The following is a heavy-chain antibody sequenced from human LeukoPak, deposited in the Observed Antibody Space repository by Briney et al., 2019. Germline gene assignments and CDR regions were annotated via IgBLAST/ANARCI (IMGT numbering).Heavy chain of an antibody. CDR3: ARDVGIGG. D-gene: IGHD2-15*01. V-gene: IGHV3-74*01. J-gene: IGHJ4*02. Sequence: GRSLRLSCAASGFTFSSYWMHCVRQAPGKGLVWVSRITSDGSTTNYADSVKGRFTISKDNAKSTLYLQMNSLRAEDTAVYYCARDVGIGGWGQGSLVTVSS. CDR1: GFTFSSYW. CDR2: ITSDGSTT.